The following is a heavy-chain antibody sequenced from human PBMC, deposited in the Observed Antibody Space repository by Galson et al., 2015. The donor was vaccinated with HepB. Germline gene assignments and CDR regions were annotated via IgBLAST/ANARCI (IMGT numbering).Heavy chain of an antibody. CDR1: GYSFPSYW. J-gene: IGHJ4*02. CDR3: ARGVYDSSGYYYFLY. CDR2: IYPGDSDT. Sequence: QSGAEVTKPGESLKISCKGSGYSFPSYWIGWVRQMPGKGLEWMGIIYPGDSDTTYSPSFQGQVTISADKSISTAYLQWSSLKASDTAMYYCARGVYDSSGYYYFLYWGQGTLVTVSS. V-gene: IGHV5-51*01. D-gene: IGHD3-22*01.